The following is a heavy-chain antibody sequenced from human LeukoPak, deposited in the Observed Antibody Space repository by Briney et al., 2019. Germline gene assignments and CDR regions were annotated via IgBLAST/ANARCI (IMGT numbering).Heavy chain of an antibody. V-gene: IGHV3-7*01. CDR2: IRQDGSEK. Sequence: GGSLRLSCAASGFTFSDYWMSWVRQAPGKGLEWVANIRQDGSEKYYVDSMRGRFTISRDNAKNSLYLQMSSLRAEDTAVYYCARSTAGLDYWGQGTLVTVSS. CDR1: GFTFSDYW. CDR3: ARSTAGLDY. J-gene: IGHJ4*02. D-gene: IGHD1-1*01.